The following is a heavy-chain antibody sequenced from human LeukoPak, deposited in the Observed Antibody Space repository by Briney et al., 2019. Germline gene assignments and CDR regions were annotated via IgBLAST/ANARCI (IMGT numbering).Heavy chain of an antibody. CDR1: GFTFSSYA. Sequence: GGSLRLSCAASGFTFSSYAMSWVRQAPRKGLEWVSAISGSGGSTYYADSVKGRFTISRDNSKNTLYLQMNSLRAEDTDVYYCAGRGYYYDGSGYGTWGKGKMVTVS. V-gene: IGHV3-23*01. CDR3: AGRGYYYDGSGYGT. D-gene: IGHD3-22*01. CDR2: ISGSGGST. J-gene: IGHJ3*01.